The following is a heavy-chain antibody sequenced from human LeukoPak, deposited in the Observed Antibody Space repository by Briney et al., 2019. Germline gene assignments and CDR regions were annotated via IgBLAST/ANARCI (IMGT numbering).Heavy chain of an antibody. CDR1: GFTFTSDYY. CDR3: VREGNDLLSENFDC. D-gene: IGHD3-16*02. Sequence: EASVKVSCKASGFTFTSDYYLHWVRQAPGQGLEWMGYFNPHKGYTSSPQKFQGRITMTTDTSISAVYMELSSLISDDTAIYYCVREGNDLLSENFDCWGQGTLVTVSS. J-gene: IGHJ4*02. CDR2: FNPHKGYT. V-gene: IGHV1-2*02.